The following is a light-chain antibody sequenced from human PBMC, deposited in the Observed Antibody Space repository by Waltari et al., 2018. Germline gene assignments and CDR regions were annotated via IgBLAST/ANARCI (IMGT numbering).Light chain of an antibody. Sequence: QSVLTQPPSVSGTPGQRVTIPCSGSTSNIGAGHDVHPYQHLPGTAPKLLIYGNNNRPSGVPDRFSGSKSGTSASLAITGLQADDEADYFCQSFDNMLSGGVVFGGGTKLAVL. J-gene: IGLJ2*01. CDR1: TSNIGAGHD. CDR2: GNN. CDR3: QSFDNMLSGGVV. V-gene: IGLV1-40*01.